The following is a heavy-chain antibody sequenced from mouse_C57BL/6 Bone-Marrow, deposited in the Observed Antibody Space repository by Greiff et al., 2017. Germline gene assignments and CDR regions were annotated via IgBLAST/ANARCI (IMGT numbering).Heavy chain of an antibody. J-gene: IGHJ2*01. CDR3: ARGYLDY. V-gene: IGHV1-69*01. Sequence: QVQLQQSGAELVMPGASVKLSCKASGYTFTSYWMHWVKQRPGQGLEWIGEIDPSDSYTNYNQKFKGKSTLTVDKSSSTAYMQLSSLTSVDSAVYYCARGYLDYWGQGTTLTVSS. D-gene: IGHD2-2*01. CDR1: GYTFTSYW. CDR2: IDPSDSYT.